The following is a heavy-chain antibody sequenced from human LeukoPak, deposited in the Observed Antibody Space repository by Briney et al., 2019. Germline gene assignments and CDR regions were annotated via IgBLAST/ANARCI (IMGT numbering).Heavy chain of an antibody. Sequence: PSETLSLTCTVSGGSISSSSYYWGWIRQPPGKGLEWIGSIYYSWSTYYNPSLKSRVTISVDTSKNQFSLKLSSVTAADTAVYYCARDLSGYDSSGYYYGLSYYYYYMDVWGKGTTVTVSS. CDR3: ARDLSGYDSSGYYYGLSYYYYYMDV. D-gene: IGHD3-22*01. CDR2: IYYSWST. CDR1: GGSISSSSYY. V-gene: IGHV4-39*07. J-gene: IGHJ6*03.